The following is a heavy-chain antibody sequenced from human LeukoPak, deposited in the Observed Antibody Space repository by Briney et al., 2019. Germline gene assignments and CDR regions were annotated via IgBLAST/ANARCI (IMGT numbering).Heavy chain of an antibody. Sequence: GGSLRLSCAASGFTFSSYWMSWVRQAPGKGLEWVANIKQDGSEKYYVDSVKGRFTISRDNAKNSLYLQMNSLRAEDTAVYYCARAASYPRVATITLVDYWGQGTLVTVSS. CDR3: ARAASYPRVATITLVDY. CDR2: IKQDGSEK. J-gene: IGHJ4*02. V-gene: IGHV3-7*01. D-gene: IGHD5-12*01. CDR1: GFTFSSYW.